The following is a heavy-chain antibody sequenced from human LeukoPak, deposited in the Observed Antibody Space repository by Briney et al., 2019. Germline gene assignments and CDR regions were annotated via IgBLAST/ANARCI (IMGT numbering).Heavy chain of an antibody. Sequence: SVEVSCKASGGTFSSYAISWVRQAPGQGLEWMGGIIPIFGTANYAQKFQGRATITTDESTSTAYMELSSLRSEDTAVYYCARDSKYYYDSSGYYGTSYFDYWGQGTLVTVSS. D-gene: IGHD3-22*01. J-gene: IGHJ4*02. CDR1: GGTFSSYA. CDR2: IIPIFGTA. CDR3: ARDSKYYYDSSGYYGTSYFDY. V-gene: IGHV1-69*05.